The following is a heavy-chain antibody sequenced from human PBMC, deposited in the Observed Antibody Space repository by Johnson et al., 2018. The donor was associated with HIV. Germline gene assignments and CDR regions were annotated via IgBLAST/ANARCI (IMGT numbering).Heavy chain of an antibody. Sequence: MQLVESGGGVVQPGRSLRLSCAASGFTFDDYGMSWVRQAPGKGLEWVSGINWIGGSTGYADSVKGRFTISRDNAKNSLYLQMNSLRAEDTALYYCARERLLTWGRSDAFDIWGQGTMVTVSS. D-gene: IGHD3-16*01. CDR3: ARERLLTWGRSDAFDI. CDR2: INWIGGST. V-gene: IGHV3-20*04. CDR1: GFTFDDYG. J-gene: IGHJ3*02.